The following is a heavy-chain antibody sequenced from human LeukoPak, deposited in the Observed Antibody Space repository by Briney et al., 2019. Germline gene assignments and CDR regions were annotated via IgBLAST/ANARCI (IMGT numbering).Heavy chain of an antibody. V-gene: IGHV5-51*01. J-gene: IGHJ4*02. CDR2: IYPGDSDT. Sequence: GESLKISCKGSGYSFTSYWIGWARQMPGKGLEWMGIIYPGDSDTRYSPSFQGQVTISADKSISTAYLQWSSLKASDTAMYYCARLFGGYGSGSYSYDYWGQGTLVTVSS. D-gene: IGHD3-10*01. CDR3: ARLFGGYGSGSYSYDY. CDR1: GYSFTSYW.